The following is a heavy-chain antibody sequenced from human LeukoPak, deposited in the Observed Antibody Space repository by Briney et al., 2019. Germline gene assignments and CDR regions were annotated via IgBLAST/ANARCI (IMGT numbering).Heavy chain of an antibody. Sequence: GASVKVSCKASGYTFTSYDINWVRQATGQGLEWMGWMNPSRGNTGYAQKFQGRLSLTRNTSISTAYMELRSLRSDDTAVYYCAREHIAAARDQYFQHWGQGTLVTVSS. CDR1: GYTFTSYD. CDR3: AREHIAAARDQYFQH. V-gene: IGHV1-8*01. CDR2: MNPSRGNT. J-gene: IGHJ1*01. D-gene: IGHD6-13*01.